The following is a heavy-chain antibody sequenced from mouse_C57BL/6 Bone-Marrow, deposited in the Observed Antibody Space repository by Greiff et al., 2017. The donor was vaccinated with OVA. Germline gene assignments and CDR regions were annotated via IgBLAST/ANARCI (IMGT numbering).Heavy chain of an antibody. D-gene: IGHD2-2*01. J-gene: IGHJ2*01. Sequence: QVQLKQSGAELARPGASVKLSCKASGYTFTSYGISWVKQSTGQGLEWIGEIYPRSGNTYYNEKFKGKATLTADKSSSTAYMELRSLTSEDSAVYFCASGALYGYDGYFDYWGQGTTLTVSS. CDR2: IYPRSGNT. CDR3: ASGALYGYDGYFDY. V-gene: IGHV1-81*01. CDR1: GYTFTSYG.